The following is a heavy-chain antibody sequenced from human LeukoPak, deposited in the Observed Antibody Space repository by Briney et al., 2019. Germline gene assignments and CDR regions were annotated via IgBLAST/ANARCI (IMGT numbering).Heavy chain of an antibody. V-gene: IGHV1-18*01. Sequence: ASVKVSCKASGYTFTSYGISWVRHAPGQGLEWMGWISAYNGNTNYAQKLQGRVTMTTDTSTSTAYMELRSLRSDDTAVYYCARVITYYDFWSGSQAPFDYWGQGTLVTVSS. CDR2: ISAYNGNT. J-gene: IGHJ4*02. CDR3: ARVITYYDFWSGSQAPFDY. D-gene: IGHD3-3*01. CDR1: GYTFTSYG.